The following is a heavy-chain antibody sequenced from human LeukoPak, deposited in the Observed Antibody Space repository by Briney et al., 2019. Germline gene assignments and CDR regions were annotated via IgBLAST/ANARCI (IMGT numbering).Heavy chain of an antibody. D-gene: IGHD4-17*01. CDR1: GGSFSGYY. V-gene: IGHV4-34*01. Sequence: TSETLSLTCAVYGGSFSGYYWSWIRQPPGKGLEWIGEINHSGSTNYNPSLKSRVTISVDTSKNQFSLKLSSVTAADTAVYYCARATVTTYRRRSKYYFDYWGQGTLVTVSS. CDR3: ARATVTTYRRRSKYYFDY. CDR2: INHSGST. J-gene: IGHJ4*02.